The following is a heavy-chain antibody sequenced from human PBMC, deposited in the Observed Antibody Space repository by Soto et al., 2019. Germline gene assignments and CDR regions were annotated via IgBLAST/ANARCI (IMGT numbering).Heavy chain of an antibody. CDR2: ISGSGGST. CDR3: AKSILEWLLSDWYFDL. D-gene: IGHD3-3*01. J-gene: IGHJ2*01. V-gene: IGHV3-23*01. CDR1: GFTFSSYA. Sequence: EVQLLESGGGLVQPGGSLRLSCAASGFTFSSYAMSWVRQAPGKGLEWVSAISGSGGSTYYADSVKGRFTISRDNSKNTLYLQMNSLRAEDTAVYYCAKSILEWLLSDWYFDLWGRGTLVTVSS.